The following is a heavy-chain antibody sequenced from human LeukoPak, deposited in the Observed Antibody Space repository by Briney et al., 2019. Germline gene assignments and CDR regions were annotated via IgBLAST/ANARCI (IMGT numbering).Heavy chain of an antibody. CDR2: IYYSGNT. D-gene: IGHD4-23*01. J-gene: IGHJ6*03. V-gene: IGHV4-39*07. CDR3: ARTTVVTLSPRGDLEYYYYMDV. Sequence: SETLSLTCTVSGGSISSSNYYWGWIRQPPGKGLEWIGSIYYSGNTYYNPSLKSRVTISVDTSKNQFSLKLSSVTAADTAVYYCARTTVVTLSPRGDLEYYYYMDVWGKGTTVTVSS. CDR1: GGSISSSNYY.